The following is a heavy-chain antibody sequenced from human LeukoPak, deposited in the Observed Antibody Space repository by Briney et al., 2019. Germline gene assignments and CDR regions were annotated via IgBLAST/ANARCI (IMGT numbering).Heavy chain of an antibody. Sequence: GRSLRLSCAASGFTFSSYSMNWVRQAPGKGLEWVSSISSSSSYIYYADSVKGRFTISRDNAKNSLYLQMNSLRAEDTAVYYCARDENSNRYYYYGMDVWGQGTTVTVSS. CDR2: ISSSSSYI. D-gene: IGHD4-11*01. CDR1: GFTFSSYS. CDR3: ARDENSNRYYYYGMDV. V-gene: IGHV3-21*01. J-gene: IGHJ6*02.